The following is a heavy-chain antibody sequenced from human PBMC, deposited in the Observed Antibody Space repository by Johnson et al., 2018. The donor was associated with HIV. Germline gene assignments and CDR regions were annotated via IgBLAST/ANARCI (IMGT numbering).Heavy chain of an antibody. V-gene: IGHV3-30-3*01. CDR2: ISYDGSNK. CDR3: ARDNFGGRIVVRGGAFDI. Sequence: QVQLVESGGGVVQPGRSLRLSCAASGFTFSSYAMHWVRQAPGKGLEWVAVISYDGSNKYYADSVKGRFTISRDNSKNTLYLQMNSLRAEDTAVYYCARDNFGGRIVVRGGAFDIWGQGTMVTVSS. J-gene: IGHJ3*02. CDR1: GFTFSSYA. D-gene: IGHD3-10*01.